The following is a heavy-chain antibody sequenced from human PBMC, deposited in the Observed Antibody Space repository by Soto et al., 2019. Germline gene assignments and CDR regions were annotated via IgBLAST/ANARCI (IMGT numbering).Heavy chain of an antibody. D-gene: IGHD3-10*01. J-gene: IGHJ5*02. Sequence: GGSLRLSCAASGFTFSSYGMHWVRQAPGKGLEWVAVISYDGSNKYYADSVKGRFTISRDNSKNTLYLQMNSLRAEDTAVYYCAKSRMVRGVIARRGLDPWGQGTLVTVYS. V-gene: IGHV3-30*18. CDR2: ISYDGSNK. CDR1: GFTFSSYG. CDR3: AKSRMVRGVIARRGLDP.